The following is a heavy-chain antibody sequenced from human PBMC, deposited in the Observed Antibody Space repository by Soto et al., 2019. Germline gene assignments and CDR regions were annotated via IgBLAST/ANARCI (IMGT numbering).Heavy chain of an antibody. CDR2: IYPGDSDT. CDR3: ARGLQTYYDFWSGQPEPYYFDY. V-gene: IGHV5-51*01. Sequence: PGESLKISCKGSGYSFTSYWIGWVRQMPGKGLEWMGIIYPGDSDTRYSPSFQGQVTISADKSISTAYLQWSSLKASDTAMYYCARGLQTYYDFWSGQPEPYYFDYRGQGTLVTVSS. J-gene: IGHJ4*02. CDR1: GYSFTSYW. D-gene: IGHD3-3*01.